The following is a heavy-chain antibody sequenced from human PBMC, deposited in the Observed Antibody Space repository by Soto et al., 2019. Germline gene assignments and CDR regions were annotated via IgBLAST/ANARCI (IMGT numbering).Heavy chain of an antibody. CDR2: ISSSSSYI. CDR3: ARDRQTDYGMDV. J-gene: IGHJ6*02. Sequence: GGSLRLSCAASGFTFSSYSMNWVRQAPGKGLEWVSSISSSSSYIYYADSVKGRFTISRDNAKNSLYLQMNGLRAEDTAVYYCARDRQTDYGMDVWGQGTTVTVSS. CDR1: GFTFSSYS. V-gene: IGHV3-21*01.